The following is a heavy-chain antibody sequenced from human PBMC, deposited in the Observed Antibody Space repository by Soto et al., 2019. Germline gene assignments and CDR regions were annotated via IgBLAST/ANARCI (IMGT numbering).Heavy chain of an antibody. CDR2: IYYIGST. J-gene: IGHJ3*02. V-gene: IGHV4-31*03. Sequence: QVQLQESGPGLVKPSQTLSLTCTVSGGSISSGGYYWSRIRQHPGKGLEWIGNIYYIGSTYYNPSLKCRVTISVDTSKNQFSLKLSSVTAADTAVYYCARVGSYHSTAFDIWGQGTMVTVSS. CDR3: ARVGSYHSTAFDI. D-gene: IGHD3-10*01. CDR1: GGSISSGGYY.